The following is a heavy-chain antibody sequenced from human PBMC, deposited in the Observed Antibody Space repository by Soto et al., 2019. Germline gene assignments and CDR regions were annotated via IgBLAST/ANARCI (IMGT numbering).Heavy chain of an antibody. CDR3: ARMFDY. CDR2: ISYSGTT. CDR1: GGPISGSSYY. V-gene: IGHV4-39*01. J-gene: IGHJ4*02. Sequence: SETLSLTCTVSGGPISGSSYYWGWIRQPPGKGLEWIGSISYSGTTYFNPSLKGRVTISVDTSKNQFSLKLSSVTATDTAVYYCARMFDYWGQGILVTVSS.